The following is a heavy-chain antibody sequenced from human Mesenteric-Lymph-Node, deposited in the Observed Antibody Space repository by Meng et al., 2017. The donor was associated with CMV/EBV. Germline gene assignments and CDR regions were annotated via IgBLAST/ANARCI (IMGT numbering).Heavy chain of an antibody. J-gene: IGHJ4*02. CDR3: VRELPDTYRFDN. V-gene: IGHV3-23*01. CDR2: ISGSGGTT. D-gene: IGHD3-10*01. Sequence: GESLKISCAASGFTFSSYAMSWVRQAPGKGLEWVSAISGSGGTTYYADSVKGRFTISRDNSKNTLYLQMNSLRAEDTAVYHCVRELPDTYRFDNWGQGTLVTVSS. CDR1: GFTFSSYA.